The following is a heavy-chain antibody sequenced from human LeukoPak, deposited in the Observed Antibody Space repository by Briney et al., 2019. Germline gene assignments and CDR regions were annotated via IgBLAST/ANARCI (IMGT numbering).Heavy chain of an antibody. V-gene: IGHV3-30*02. D-gene: IGHD3-10*01. CDR1: GFTFSSYG. CDR2: IRYDGNNK. CDR3: AKRTGLYGSGSYYNFDY. J-gene: IGHJ4*02. Sequence: GGSLRLSCAASGFTFSSYGMHWVRQAPGKGLEWVAFIRYDGNNKYYADSVKGRFTISRDNSKNTLYLQMNSLRAEDTAVYYCAKRTGLYGSGSYYNFDYWGQGTLVTVSS.